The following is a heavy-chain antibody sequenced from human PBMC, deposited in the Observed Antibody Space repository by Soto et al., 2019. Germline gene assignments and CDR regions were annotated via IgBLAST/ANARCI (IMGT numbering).Heavy chain of an antibody. CDR2: ISNSGGTT. J-gene: IGHJ4*02. D-gene: IGHD6-19*01. CDR3: AKVPNRSGWTYFDY. V-gene: IGHV3-23*01. CDR1: GITFSSCA. Sequence: GGSLRLSCAASGITFSSCAMAWVRQAPGKGLQWVSDISNSGGTTNYADSVKGRFTISRDNSKNTLYLQMNSLRAEDTAVYYCAKVPNRSGWTYFDYWGKGTLVTVSS.